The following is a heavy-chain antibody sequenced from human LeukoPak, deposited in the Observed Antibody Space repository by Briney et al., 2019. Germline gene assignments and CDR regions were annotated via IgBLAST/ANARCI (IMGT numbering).Heavy chain of an antibody. V-gene: IGHV3-48*01. J-gene: IGHJ4*02. CDR3: ARGSMGSSLEY. CDR2: INSDSIWT. CDR1: GFNFSSYS. D-gene: IGHD2/OR15-2a*01. Sequence: PGGSLRLSCAASGFNFSSYSMNWVRQVPGKGLEWLSYINSDSIWTHYADSVKGRFTIFRDNAKNSLYLQMNSLRAEDTAVYYCARGSMGSSLEYWGQGTLVTVSS.